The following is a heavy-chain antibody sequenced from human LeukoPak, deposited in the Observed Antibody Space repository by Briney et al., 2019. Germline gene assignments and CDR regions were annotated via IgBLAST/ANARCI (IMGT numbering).Heavy chain of an antibody. CDR2: IYSGGTT. CDR3: ARVGDHFHWNLDL. Sequence: GGSLRLSCAPSGFTLSTYYMNWVREAPGEGLEWVSIIYSGGTTYYADSVKGRFTISRDTSKSTLSLQMNSLRAEDTAVYFCARVGDHFHWNLDLWGRGTLVTVSS. D-gene: IGHD3-3*02. V-gene: IGHV3-53*01. CDR1: GFTLSTYY. J-gene: IGHJ2*01.